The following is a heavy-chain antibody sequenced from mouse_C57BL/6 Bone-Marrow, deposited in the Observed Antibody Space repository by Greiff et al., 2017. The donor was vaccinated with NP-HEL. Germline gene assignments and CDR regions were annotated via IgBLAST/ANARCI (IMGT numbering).Heavy chain of an antibody. CDR3: ARYKKRLHARDY. CDR2: IRNKANGYTT. Sequence: EVHLVESGGGLVQPGGSLSLSCAASGFTFTDYYMSWVRQPPGKALEWLGFIRNKANGYTTEYSASVKGRFTISRDNSQSILYLQMNALRAEDSATYYCARYKKRLHARDYWGQGTSVTVSS. J-gene: IGHJ4*01. CDR1: GFTFTDYY. V-gene: IGHV7-3*01.